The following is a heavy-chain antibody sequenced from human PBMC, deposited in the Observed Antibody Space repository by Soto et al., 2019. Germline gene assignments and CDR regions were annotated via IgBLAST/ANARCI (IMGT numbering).Heavy chain of an antibody. Sequence: ASVKVSCKASGYTFTSYGISWVRQAPGKGLEWMGWISAYNGNTNYAQKLQGRVTMTTDTYTSTAYMERRSLRSDDTAVYYCARDLSLLWFGESYYYYGMDVWGQGTTVTVSS. V-gene: IGHV1-18*01. CDR1: GYTFTSYG. CDR3: ARDLSLLWFGESYYYYGMDV. J-gene: IGHJ6*02. CDR2: ISAYNGNT. D-gene: IGHD3-10*01.